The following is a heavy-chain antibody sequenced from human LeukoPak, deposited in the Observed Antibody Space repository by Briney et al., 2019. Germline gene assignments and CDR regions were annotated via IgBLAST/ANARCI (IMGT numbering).Heavy chain of an antibody. CDR1: GFTFSIYS. D-gene: IGHD2-15*01. J-gene: IGHJ1*01. CDR3: ARPHDGYCSGGSCYWVEYFQH. Sequence: GGSLRLSRAVSGFTFSIYSMKWVRQAPGKGREWVSSIGSSNSHIYYADSVKDRFTISRDNAKNSLYLQMNSLRAEDTAVYYCARPHDGYCSGGSCYWVEYFQHWGQGTMVTVSS. V-gene: IGHV3-21*01. CDR2: IGSSNSHI.